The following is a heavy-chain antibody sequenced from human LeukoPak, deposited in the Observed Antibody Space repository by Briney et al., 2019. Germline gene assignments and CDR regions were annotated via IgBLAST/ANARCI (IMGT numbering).Heavy chain of an antibody. D-gene: IGHD3-3*01. Sequence: SETLSLTCAVSGGSISSGGYSWSWIRQPPGKDLEWIGYIYHSGSTYYNPSLKSRVTISVDRSKNQFSLKLSSVTAADTAVYYCARDITIFGVISYALDIWGQGTMVTVSS. CDR3: ARDITIFGVISYALDI. V-gene: IGHV4-30-2*01. J-gene: IGHJ3*02. CDR1: GGSISSGGYS. CDR2: IYHSGST.